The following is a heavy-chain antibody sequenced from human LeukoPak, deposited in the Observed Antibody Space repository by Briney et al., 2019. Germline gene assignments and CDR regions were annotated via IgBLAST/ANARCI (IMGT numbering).Heavy chain of an antibody. D-gene: IGHD3-3*01. CDR1: GFTFSNAW. V-gene: IGHV3-15*01. Sequence: GGSLRLSCAASGFTFSNAWMSWVRQAPGKGLEWVGRIKSKTDGSTTDYAAPVKGRFTISRDDSKNTLYLQMNSLKTEDTAVYYCTTATYYDFWSGYYMDDAFDIWGQGTMVTVSS. CDR2: IKSKTDGSTT. CDR3: TTATYYDFWSGYYMDDAFDI. J-gene: IGHJ3*02.